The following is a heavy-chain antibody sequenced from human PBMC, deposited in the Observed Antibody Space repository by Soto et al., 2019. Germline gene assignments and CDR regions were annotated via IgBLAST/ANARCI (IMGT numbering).Heavy chain of an antibody. J-gene: IGHJ5*02. CDR2: IIPIFGTA. CDR1: GGTFSSYA. CDR3: AGTVEMATKRKSGWFDP. V-gene: IGHV1-69*13. Sequence: SVKVSCKASGGTFSSYAISWVRQAPGRGLEWMGGIIPIFGTANYAQKFQGRVTITADESTSTAYMELSSLRSEDTAVYYCAGTVEMATKRKSGWFDPWGQGTLVTVYS. D-gene: IGHD5-12*01.